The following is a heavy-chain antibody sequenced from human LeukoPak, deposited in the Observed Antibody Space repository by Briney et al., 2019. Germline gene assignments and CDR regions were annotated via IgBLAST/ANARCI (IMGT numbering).Heavy chain of an antibody. D-gene: IGHD3-10*01. CDR1: GGSFSGYY. CDR3: ASGWFGGFNYFDY. CDR2: INHSGST. V-gene: IGHV4-34*01. Sequence: SETLSLTCAVYGGSFSGYYWSWIRQPPGKGLEWIGEINHSGSTNYNPSLKSRVTISVDASKNQFSLKLSSVTAADTAVYYCASGWFGGFNYFDYWGQGTLVTVSS. J-gene: IGHJ4*02.